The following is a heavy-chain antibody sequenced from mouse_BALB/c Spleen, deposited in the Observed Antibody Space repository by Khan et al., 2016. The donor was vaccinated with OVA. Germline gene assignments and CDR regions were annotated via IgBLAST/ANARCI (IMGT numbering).Heavy chain of an antibody. CDR1: GFSLSRYN. V-gene: IGHV2-6-4*01. J-gene: IGHJ4*01. D-gene: IGHD2-14*01. CDR3: ARAYYRYDGYYAMDY. CDR2: IWGGLGT. Sequence: QVHLKVPGPGLVAPSQSLSITCTVSGFSLSRYNIHWVRQPPGKGLEWLGMIWGGLGTDYNSTLKSRLNISKDNSKSQVFLKMNSLQTDDTATYDCARAYYRYDGYYAMDYWGQGTSVTVSS.